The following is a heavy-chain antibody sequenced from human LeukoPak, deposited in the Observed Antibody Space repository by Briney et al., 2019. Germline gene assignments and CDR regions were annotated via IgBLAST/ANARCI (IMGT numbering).Heavy chain of an antibody. Sequence: SETLSLTCTVSGGSISSSSYYWGWIRQPPGKGLEWIGSIYYSGSTYYNPSLKSRVTISVDTSKNQFSLKLSSVTAADTAVYYCARDSRAAAGPNWFDPWGQGTLVTVSS. CDR3: ARDSRAAAGPNWFDP. V-gene: IGHV4-39*02. D-gene: IGHD6-13*01. CDR2: IYYSGST. J-gene: IGHJ5*02. CDR1: GGSISSSSYY.